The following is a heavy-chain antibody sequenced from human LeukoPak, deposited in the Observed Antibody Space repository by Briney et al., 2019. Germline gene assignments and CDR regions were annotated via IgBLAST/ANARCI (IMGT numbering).Heavy chain of an antibody. CDR1: GLPFSSNS. V-gene: IGHV3-21*01. CDR2: ISSSYI. J-gene: IGHJ4*02. CDR3: ARVTRFGETYFDY. Sequence: GGSLRLSCAASGLPFSSNSMNWVRQAPGKGLEWVSSISSSYIYYADSVKGRFTISRDHAKNSLYLPVNSLRAEDTAVYYCARVTRFGETYFDYWGQGTLVTVSS. D-gene: IGHD3-10*01.